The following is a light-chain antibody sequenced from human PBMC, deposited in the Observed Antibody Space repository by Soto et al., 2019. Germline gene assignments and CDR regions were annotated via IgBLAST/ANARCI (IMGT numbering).Light chain of an antibody. Sequence: DLQMTQSPSTLSASVGDRVAITCRASQNLYIWLAWYQKKPGKAPNLLIYKATTLQSGVPSTFSGNGSRTEFTLTITSLQPYDSATYYGERSNGLPPWPFGQGTKVEIK. CDR1: QNLYIW. J-gene: IGKJ1*01. CDR2: KAT. CDR3: ERSNGLPPWP. V-gene: IGKV1-5*03.